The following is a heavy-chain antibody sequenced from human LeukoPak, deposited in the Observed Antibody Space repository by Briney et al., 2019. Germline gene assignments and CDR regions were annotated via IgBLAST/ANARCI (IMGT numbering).Heavy chain of an antibody. J-gene: IGHJ6*04. Sequence: PGRSLRLYCAASGFTFSSYGMHWVRQAPGKGLEWVAVIWYDGSNKYYADSVKGRFTISRDNSKNTLYLQMNSLRAEDTAVYYCATPFGDSPGYGMDVWGKGTTVTVSS. CDR2: IWYDGSNK. V-gene: IGHV3-33*01. CDR1: GFTFSSYG. D-gene: IGHD2-21*02. CDR3: ATPFGDSPGYGMDV.